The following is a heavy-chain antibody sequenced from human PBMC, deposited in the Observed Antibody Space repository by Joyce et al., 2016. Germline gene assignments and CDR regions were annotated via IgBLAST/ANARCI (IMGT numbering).Heavy chain of an antibody. D-gene: IGHD3-16*01. CDR2: ISWDSDIK. Sequence: KLLQSGGGVVEPGGSMRLSCAASGFTFDDYNMYWIRQAPGKGREWVSSISWDSDIKDYADSVKCRFTISRDNVKKSLYLQMDSLRTEDTASYYCAKDTMGGFDPWGQGTLVVVSS. CDR1: GFTFDDYN. V-gene: IGHV3-43*01. J-gene: IGHJ5*02. CDR3: AKDTMGGFDP.